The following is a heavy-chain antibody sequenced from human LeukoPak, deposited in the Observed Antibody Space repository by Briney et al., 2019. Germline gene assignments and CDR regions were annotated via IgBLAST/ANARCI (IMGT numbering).Heavy chain of an antibody. V-gene: IGHV4-59*01. D-gene: IGHD3-10*01. J-gene: IGHJ3*02. CDR3: ARMVRGVIKDDAFDI. CDR2: IYYSGST. Sequence: SETLSLTCTVSGGSISSYYWSWIRQPPGKGLEWIGYIYYSGSTNYNSSLKSRVTISVDTSKNQFSLKLSSVTAADTAVYYCARMVRGVIKDDAFDIWGQGTMVTVSS. CDR1: GGSISSYY.